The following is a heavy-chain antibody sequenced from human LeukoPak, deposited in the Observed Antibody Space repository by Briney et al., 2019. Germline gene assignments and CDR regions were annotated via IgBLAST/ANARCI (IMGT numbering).Heavy chain of an antibody. CDR1: GFTFNTYW. CDR2: IKQDGSEK. D-gene: IGHD3-22*01. J-gene: IGHJ6*02. CDR3: ARDSDSSGFYYPYYYYAMDV. V-gene: IGHV3-7*01. Sequence: GGSLRLSCAASGFTFNTYWMSWVRQAPGKGLEWVANIKQDGSEKYYVDSVKGRFTISRDNAKNSLYVQMNSLRAEDTAVYYCARDSDSSGFYYPYYYYAMDVWGQGTTVTVSS.